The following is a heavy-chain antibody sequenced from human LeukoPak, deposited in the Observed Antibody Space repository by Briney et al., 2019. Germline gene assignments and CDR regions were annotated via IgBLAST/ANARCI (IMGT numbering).Heavy chain of an antibody. Sequence: GGSLRLSCAASGFTFSSYAMSWVRQAPGKGLEWLSTISASGASSYFADSVRGRFTLSKDSSKNTLYLQMNSLRADDTAVYYCAKEEDFWNPTAYWGQGTLVTVSS. J-gene: IGHJ4*02. V-gene: IGHV3-23*01. CDR2: ISASGASS. CDR1: GFTFSSYA. CDR3: AKEEDFWNPTAY. D-gene: IGHD3-3*01.